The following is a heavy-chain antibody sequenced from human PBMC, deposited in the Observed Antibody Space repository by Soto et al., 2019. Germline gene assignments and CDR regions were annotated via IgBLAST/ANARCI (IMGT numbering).Heavy chain of an antibody. Sequence: PGGPLRLSCAASEYTFSSYAMSWVRQAPGKGLEWVSAISGSGGSTYYADSVKGRFTISRDNSKNTLYLQMNSLRAEDTAVYYCAIQSITMVRGPPGYWGQGTLVTVSS. CDR2: ISGSGGST. J-gene: IGHJ4*02. D-gene: IGHD3-10*01. CDR1: EYTFSSYA. CDR3: AIQSITMVRGPPGY. V-gene: IGHV3-23*01.